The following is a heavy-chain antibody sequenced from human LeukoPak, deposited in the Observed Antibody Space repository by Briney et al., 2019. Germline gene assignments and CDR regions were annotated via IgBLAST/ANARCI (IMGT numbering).Heavy chain of an antibody. CDR2: ISYDGSNK. J-gene: IGHJ6*03. CDR3: ARGGNGRFGGLLKLEDMDV. CDR1: GFTFSSYA. V-gene: IGHV3-30*04. Sequence: GGSLRLSCAASGFTFSSYAMHWVRQAPGKGLEWVAVISYDGSNKYYADSVKGRFTISRDNSKNTLYLQMNSLRAEDTAVYYCARGGNGRFGGLLKLEDMDVWGKGTTVTVPS. D-gene: IGHD3-10*01.